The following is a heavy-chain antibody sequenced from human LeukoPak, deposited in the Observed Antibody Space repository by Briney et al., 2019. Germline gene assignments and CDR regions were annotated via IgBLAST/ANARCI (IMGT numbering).Heavy chain of an antibody. Sequence: GGSLRLSCVVSGFTFSSYWMSWVRQAPGKGLEWVANIKQDGSEIYYVDSVKGRFTISRDNAKNSLYLQMNSLRADDTAVYYCAKDRLLNCRGDCYIFDYWGQGTVVTVSS. V-gene: IGHV3-7*01. CDR1: GFTFSSYW. D-gene: IGHD2-21*02. CDR3: AKDRLLNCRGDCYIFDY. J-gene: IGHJ4*02. CDR2: IKQDGSEI.